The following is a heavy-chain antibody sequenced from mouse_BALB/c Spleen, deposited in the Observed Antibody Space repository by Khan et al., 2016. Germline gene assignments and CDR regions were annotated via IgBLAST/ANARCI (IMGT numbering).Heavy chain of an antibody. CDR2: INTETGEP. CDR3: APGLKGGFAY. V-gene: IGHV9-2-1*01. J-gene: IGHJ3*01. Sequence: QVQLQQSGPELKKPGETVKISCKASGYTFTDYSMHWVKQAPGKGLKWMGWINTETGEPTYADDFKGRFAFSLETSASTAYLQINNLKNEDTATYSCAPGLKGGFAYWGQGTLVTVSA. D-gene: IGHD1-3*01. CDR1: GYTFTDYS.